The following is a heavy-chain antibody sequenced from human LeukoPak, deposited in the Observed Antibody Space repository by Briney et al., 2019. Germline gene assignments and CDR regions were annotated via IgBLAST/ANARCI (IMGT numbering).Heavy chain of an antibody. CDR3: AKDRSVAAADYYFDY. J-gene: IGHJ4*02. CDR1: GFTFSTYW. CDR2: ISSDGSIT. Sequence: GGSLRLSCAASGFTFSTYWMHWVRQAPGKGLVWVSRISSDGSITGYADSVKGRFTISRDNAKNTLYLQMNSLRAEDTAVYYCAKDRSVAAADYYFDYWGQGTLVTVSS. V-gene: IGHV3-74*01. D-gene: IGHD6-13*01.